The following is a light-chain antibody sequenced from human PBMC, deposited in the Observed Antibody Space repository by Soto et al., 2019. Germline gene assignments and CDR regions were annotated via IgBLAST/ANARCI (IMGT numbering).Light chain of an antibody. CDR3: CSYAGTYTWV. J-gene: IGLJ3*02. CDR2: DVS. Sequence: QSVLTQPRSVSGSPGQSVTISCTGTSSDVGGYNYVSWYQQHPGKAPKLMIYDVSQRPSGVPNRFSGSKSDNTASLIISGLQAEDEADYYCCSYAGTYTWVFGGGTKLT. CDR1: SSDVGGYNY. V-gene: IGLV2-11*01.